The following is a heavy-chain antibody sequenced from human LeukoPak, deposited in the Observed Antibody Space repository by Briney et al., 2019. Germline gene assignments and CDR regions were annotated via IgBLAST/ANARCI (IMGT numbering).Heavy chain of an antibody. CDR1: GYTFTSHG. D-gene: IGHD6-13*01. CDR2: ISAYSDNT. Sequence: GASVKVSCKASGYTFTSHGTSWVRQAPGQGLEWMGWISAYSDNTNYSQKFQGRVTMTTDTSTSTAYMELRNLTSDDTAMYYCARRAAAGTTDWGQGTLVAVSS. J-gene: IGHJ4*02. CDR3: ARRAAAGTTD. V-gene: IGHV1-18*01.